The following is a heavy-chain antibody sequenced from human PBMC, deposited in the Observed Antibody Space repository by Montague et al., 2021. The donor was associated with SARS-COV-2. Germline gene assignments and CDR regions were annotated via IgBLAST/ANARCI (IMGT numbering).Heavy chain of an antibody. Sequence: SLRLSCAASGFTFSSYAMHWVRQAPGKGLEWVAVISYDGSNKYYADSVKGRSTISRDNSKNTLYLQMNSLRAEDTAVYYCARGYSGSYYSYFDYWGQGTLVTVSS. CDR3: ARGYSGSYYSYFDY. V-gene: IGHV3-30*04. CDR1: GFTFSSYA. J-gene: IGHJ4*02. D-gene: IGHD1-26*01. CDR2: ISYDGSNK.